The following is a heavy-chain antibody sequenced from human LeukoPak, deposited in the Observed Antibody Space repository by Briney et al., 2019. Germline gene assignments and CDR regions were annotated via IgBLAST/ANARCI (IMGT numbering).Heavy chain of an antibody. Sequence: PGGSLRLSCAASGFTFSSYAMHWVRQAPGKGLEWVAVISYDGSNKYYADSVKGRFTISRDNSKNTPYLQMNSLRAEDTAVYYCARVYSSGWYAYYYYGMDVWVQGTTVTVSS. CDR3: ARVYSSGWYAYYYYGMDV. J-gene: IGHJ6*02. D-gene: IGHD6-19*01. V-gene: IGHV3-30-3*01. CDR1: GFTFSSYA. CDR2: ISYDGSNK.